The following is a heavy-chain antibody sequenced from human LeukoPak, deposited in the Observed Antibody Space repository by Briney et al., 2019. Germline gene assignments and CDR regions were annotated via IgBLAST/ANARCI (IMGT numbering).Heavy chain of an antibody. CDR3: ARGLPHYDYVWGSYRYLARFDY. CDR1: GGSISSYY. J-gene: IGHJ4*02. Sequence: SETLSLTCTVSGGSISSYYWSWIRQPPGKGLEWIGYIYYSGSTNYNPSLQSRVTTSVDTSKNQFSLKLSSVTAAYTAVYYCARGLPHYDYVWGSYRYLARFDYWGQGTLVTVSS. V-gene: IGHV4-59*08. CDR2: IYYSGST. D-gene: IGHD3-16*02.